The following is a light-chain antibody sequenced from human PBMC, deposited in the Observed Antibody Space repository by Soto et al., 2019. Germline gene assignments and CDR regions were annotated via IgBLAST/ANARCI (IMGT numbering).Light chain of an antibody. CDR3: AAWDDSLNGPV. V-gene: IGLV1-44*01. Sequence: QSVLTQPPSASGTPGQRVSISCSGSSSNIGSNSVNWYQQLPGTAPKLLIYSNNQRPSGVPDRISGSKSGTSASLAISGFQSEDEADYYCAAWDDSLNGPVFGTGTKLTVL. CDR2: SNN. CDR1: SSNIGSNS. J-gene: IGLJ1*01.